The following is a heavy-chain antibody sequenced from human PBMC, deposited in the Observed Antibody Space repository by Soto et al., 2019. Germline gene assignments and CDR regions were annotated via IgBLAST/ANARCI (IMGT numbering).Heavy chain of an antibody. CDR1: GGSISSYY. D-gene: IGHD2-2*01. Sequence: PSETLSLTCTVSGGSISSYYWSWIRQPPGKGLEWIGYIYYSGSTNYNPSLKSRVTITKDTSKNQVVLTMTNMDPVDTATYYCAHSLISWVVPAAVGWFDPWGQGTLVTVSS. CDR2: IYYSGST. CDR3: AHSLISWVVPAAVGWFDP. J-gene: IGHJ5*02. V-gene: IGHV4-59*01.